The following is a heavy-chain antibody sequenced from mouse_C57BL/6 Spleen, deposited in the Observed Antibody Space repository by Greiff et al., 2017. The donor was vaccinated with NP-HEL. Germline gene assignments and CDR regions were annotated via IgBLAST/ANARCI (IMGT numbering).Heavy chain of an antibody. D-gene: IGHD4-1*01. CDR3: ARRTGTTPYYFVY. Sequence: VQLQQPGTELVKPGASVKLSCKASGYTFTSYWMHWVKQRPGQGLEWIGNINPSNGGTNYNEKFKSKATLTVDKSSSTAYMQLSSLTSEDSVVYYCARRTGTTPYYFVYWGQGTTLTVSS. V-gene: IGHV1-53*01. CDR1: GYTFTSYW. J-gene: IGHJ2*01. CDR2: INPSNGGT.